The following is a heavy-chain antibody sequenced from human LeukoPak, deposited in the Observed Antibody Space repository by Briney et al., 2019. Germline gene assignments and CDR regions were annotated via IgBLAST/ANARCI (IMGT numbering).Heavy chain of an antibody. CDR2: ITWNSDDM. CDR1: GFTFVGFG. Sequence: GRSLRLSCAASGFTFVGFGMCWVRQPPGKGLGWVSGITWNSDDMAYADSVKGRFTISRDNAKNCLYLQMNSLRVEDTALYYCTKVTDWRTGFDYWGQGTLVTVSS. J-gene: IGHJ4*02. D-gene: IGHD3-9*01. CDR3: TKVTDWRTGFDY. V-gene: IGHV3-9*01.